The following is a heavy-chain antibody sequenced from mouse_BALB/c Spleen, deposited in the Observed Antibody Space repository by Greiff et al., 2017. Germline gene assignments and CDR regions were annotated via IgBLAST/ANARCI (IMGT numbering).Heavy chain of an antibody. CDR1: GFTFSNYW. CDR2: IRLKSNNYAT. V-gene: IGHV6-6*02. D-gene: IGHD2-14*01. J-gene: IGHJ1*01. Sequence: EVKLQESGGGLVQPGGSMKLSCVASGFTFSNYWMNWVRQSPEKGLEWVAEIRLKSNNYATHYAESVKGRFTISRDDSKSSVYLQMNNLRAEDTGIYYCTRPGYRYGDWYFDVWGAGTTVTVSS. CDR3: TRPGYRYGDWYFDV.